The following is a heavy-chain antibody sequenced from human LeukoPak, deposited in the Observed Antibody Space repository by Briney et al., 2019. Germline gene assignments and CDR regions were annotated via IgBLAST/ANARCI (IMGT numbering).Heavy chain of an antibody. CDR1: GFTFSSYA. D-gene: IGHD5-12*01. J-gene: IGHJ1*01. CDR2: ISGSGGST. CDR3: AKVYSRMVATIIPEYFQH. Sequence: GGSLRLSCAASGFTFSSYAMSWVRQAPGKGLNWVSAISGSGGSTYYADSVKGRFTISRDNSKNTLYLQMNSLRAEDTAVYYCAKVYSRMVATIIPEYFQHWGQGTLVTVSS. V-gene: IGHV3-23*01.